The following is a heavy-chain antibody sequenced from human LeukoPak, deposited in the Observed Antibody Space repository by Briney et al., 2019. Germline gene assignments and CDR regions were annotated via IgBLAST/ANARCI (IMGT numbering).Heavy chain of an antibody. J-gene: IGHJ4*02. CDR2: ISGSGGST. D-gene: IGHD3-3*01. CDR3: AKDQNRAIFGSWVALDY. V-gene: IGHV3-23*01. CDR1: GFTFSSYA. Sequence: GRSLRLSCAASGFTFSSYAMSWVRQAPGKGLEWVSAISGSGGSTYYADSVKGRFTISRDNSKNTLYLQMNSLRAEDTAVYYCAKDQNRAIFGSWVALDYWGQGTLVTVSS.